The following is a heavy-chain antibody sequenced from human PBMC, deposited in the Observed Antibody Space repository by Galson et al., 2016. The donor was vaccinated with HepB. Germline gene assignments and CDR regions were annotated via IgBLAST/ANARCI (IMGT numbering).Heavy chain of an antibody. V-gene: IGHV2-5*02. Sequence: PAPVKPTQTLTLTCTFSGFSLSNYGVGVGWVRQPPGKAPEWLAFIYWDDDKGYSPSLAPRPSIRKDPSQNQVVLTLTNMDHVDTGTYYCSHIRLVALGRECYGYDIMDVWGQGTVVSVSS. D-gene: IGHD2-15*01. CDR2: IYWDDDK. J-gene: IGHJ6*02. CDR3: SHIRLVALGRECYGYDIMDV. CDR1: GFSLSNYGVG.